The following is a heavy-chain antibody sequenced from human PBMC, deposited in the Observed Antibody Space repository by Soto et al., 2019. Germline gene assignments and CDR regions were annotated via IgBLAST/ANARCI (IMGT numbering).Heavy chain of an antibody. V-gene: IGHV5-10-1*01. CDR2: IDPSDSYT. J-gene: IGHJ6*02. CDR3: ASYPYCSSTSCYGVGSGYYYGMDV. Sequence: PGESLKISCKGSGYSFTSYLISWVRQMPVKGLEWMGRIDPSDSYTNYSPSFQGHVTISADKSISTAYLQWSSLKASDTAMYYCASYPYCSSTSCYGVGSGYYYGMDVWGQGTKVTVS. CDR1: GYSFTSYL. D-gene: IGHD2-2*01.